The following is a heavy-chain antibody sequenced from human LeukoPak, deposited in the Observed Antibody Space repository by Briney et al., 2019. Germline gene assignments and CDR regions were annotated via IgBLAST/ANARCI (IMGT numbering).Heavy chain of an antibody. CDR2: IYPGDFAT. CDR3: ARREDSVYYSTAHFDY. D-gene: IGHD3-22*01. J-gene: IGHJ4*02. V-gene: IGHV5-51*01. CDR1: GCIITTYW. Sequence: GEPLKISCNSSGCIITTYWIFCGRQMPGKGLEWMGIIYPGDFATRYSPSFQGQVTISADKSISTAFLRWSILKASDTAMYYCARREDSVYYSTAHFDYWGQGTLVTVSS.